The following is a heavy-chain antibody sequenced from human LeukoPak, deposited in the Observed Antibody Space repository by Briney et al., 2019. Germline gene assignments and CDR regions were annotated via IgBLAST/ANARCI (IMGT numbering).Heavy chain of an antibody. CDR2: IYYSGST. CDR3: ARLTGYSSESWFDP. V-gene: IGHV4-59*01. Sequence: NPSETLSLTCTVSGGSINSYYWSWIRQPPGKGLEWIGYIYYSGSTNYNPSLKSRVTISVHTSKNQFSLKLSSVTAADTAVYYCARLTGYSSESWFDPWGQGTLVTVSS. D-gene: IGHD3-9*01. CDR1: GGSINSYY. J-gene: IGHJ5*02.